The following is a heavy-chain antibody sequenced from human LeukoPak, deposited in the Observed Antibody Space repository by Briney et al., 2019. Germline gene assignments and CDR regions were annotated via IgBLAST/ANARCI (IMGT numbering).Heavy chain of an antibody. V-gene: IGHV3-48*03. CDR2: ISGGASII. CDR3: VREGENWNFFDH. J-gene: IGHJ4*02. CDR1: GFTLINYK. Sequence: GGAPGLSFATPGFTLINYKIKLVRPAPREGVGWISYISGGASIIYYADSVKGRFTISRDNAKNLVYLQMNSLRAEDTAVYYCVREGENWNFFDHWGQGTLVTVSS. D-gene: IGHD1-7*01.